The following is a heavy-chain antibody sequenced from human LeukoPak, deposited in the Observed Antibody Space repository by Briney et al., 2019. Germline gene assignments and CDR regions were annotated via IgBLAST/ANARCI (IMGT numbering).Heavy chain of an antibody. CDR2: IYSGGST. V-gene: IGHV3-66*01. Sequence: PGGSLRLSCAASGFTVSSDYMSWVRQAPGKGLEWVSVIYSGGSTYYADSVKGRFTISRDNSKNTLYLQMNSLRAEDTAVYYCARDSRYYDIFNVDYYGMDVWGQGTTVTVSS. D-gene: IGHD3-9*01. J-gene: IGHJ6*02. CDR1: GFTVSSDY. CDR3: ARDSRYYDIFNVDYYGMDV.